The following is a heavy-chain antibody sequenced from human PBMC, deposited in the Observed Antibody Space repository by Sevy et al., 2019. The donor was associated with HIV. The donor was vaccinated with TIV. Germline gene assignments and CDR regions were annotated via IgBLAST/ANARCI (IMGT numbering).Heavy chain of an antibody. J-gene: IGHJ3*02. Sequence: ASVKVSCKASGYTFKDYFIHWVRQAPGQGLEWMGWINPDSGVTHYAQKFQDRVTMTRDTSITTAYVELSRLGSDDTAVYYCAGDLSTKTLGGADAFDIWGQGTMVTVSS. CDR3: AGDLSTKTLGGADAFDI. V-gene: IGHV1-2*02. D-gene: IGHD7-27*01. CDR2: INPDSGVT. CDR1: GYTFKDYF.